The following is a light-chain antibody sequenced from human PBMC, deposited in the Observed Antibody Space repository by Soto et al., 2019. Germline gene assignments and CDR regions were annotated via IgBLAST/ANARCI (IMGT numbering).Light chain of an antibody. CDR2: GNS. J-gene: IGLJ2*01. Sequence: QSALTQPPSVSGAPGQRVTISCTGSSSKIGAGYDVHWYQQLPGTAPKLLIYGNSNRPSGVPDRFSGSKSGTSAALAITGLQAEDEADYYYQSYDSSLSVVFGGGTKLTVL. CDR1: SSKIGAGYD. CDR3: QSYDSSLSVV. V-gene: IGLV1-40*01.